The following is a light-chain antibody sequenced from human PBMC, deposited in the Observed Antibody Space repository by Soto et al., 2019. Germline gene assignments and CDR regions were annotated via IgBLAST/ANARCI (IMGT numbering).Light chain of an antibody. Sequence: DIQMTQTPSSQSASVGDRVTITCQASQDISNYLNWYQQKPGKAPKLLIFDASNVETGVPSRFSGSGSGTDFTFTIHSLQPEDAATYYCQQYEDLPLTFGGGTKVGIK. V-gene: IGKV1-33*01. CDR2: DAS. CDR1: QDISNY. J-gene: IGKJ4*01. CDR3: QQYEDLPLT.